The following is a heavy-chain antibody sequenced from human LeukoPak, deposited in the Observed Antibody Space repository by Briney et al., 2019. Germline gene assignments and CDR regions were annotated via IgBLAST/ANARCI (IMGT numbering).Heavy chain of an antibody. J-gene: IGHJ3*02. CDR1: GFTFSSYA. CDR3: ARGPSLIDYGGYVVASGDAFDI. V-gene: IGHV3-30-3*01. D-gene: IGHD5-12*01. Sequence: GGSLRLSCAASGFTFSSYAMHWVRQAPGKGLQWVAVISYDGSNKYYADSVKGRFTISRDNSKNTLYLQMNSLRAEDTAVYYCARGPSLIDYGGYVVASGDAFDIWGQGTMVTVSS. CDR2: ISYDGSNK.